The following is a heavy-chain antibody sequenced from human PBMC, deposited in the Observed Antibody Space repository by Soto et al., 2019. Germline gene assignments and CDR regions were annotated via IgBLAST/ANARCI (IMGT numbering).Heavy chain of an antibody. CDR3: ARSPGTRDSGSNWFDP. CDR1: GGSISSYY. D-gene: IGHD3-10*01. J-gene: IGHJ5*02. V-gene: IGHV4-59*01. Sequence: PSETLSLTCTVSGGSISSYYWSWIRQPPGKGLELIGYIYYSGSTNYNPSLKSRVTISVDTSKNQFSLKLSSVTAADTAVYYCARSPGTRDSGSNWFDPWGQGTLVTVSS. CDR2: IYYSGST.